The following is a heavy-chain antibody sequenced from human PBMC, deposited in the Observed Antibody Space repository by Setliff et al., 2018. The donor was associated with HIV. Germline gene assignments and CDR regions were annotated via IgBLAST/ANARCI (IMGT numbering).Heavy chain of an antibody. CDR1: GGSFSGYY. CDR3: ARMLWRWGNYFDY. D-gene: IGHD3-16*01. V-gene: IGHV4-34*01. Sequence: PSETLSLTCAVYGGSFSGYYWSWIRQPPGKGLEWIGEINHSGSTNYNPSLKSRVTILVDTSKNRFSLKLSSVTATDTAVYYCARMLWRWGNYFDYWGQGTLVTVSS. CDR2: INHSGST. J-gene: IGHJ4*02.